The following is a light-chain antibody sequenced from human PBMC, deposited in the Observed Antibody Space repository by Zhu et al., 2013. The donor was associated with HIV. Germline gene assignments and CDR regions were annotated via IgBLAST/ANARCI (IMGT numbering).Light chain of an antibody. J-gene: IGLJ2*01. Sequence: QSALTQPPSVSGSPGQSVTISCTGTSSDVGTYNRVSWYQQSPGTAPKLMIYDVTNRPSGVSDRFSGSKSGNLASLTISGLQTEDEADYYCSSYTSTATLLFGGGTKLTVL. CDR1: SSDVGTYNR. V-gene: IGLV2-18*02. CDR2: DVT. CDR3: SSYTSTATLL.